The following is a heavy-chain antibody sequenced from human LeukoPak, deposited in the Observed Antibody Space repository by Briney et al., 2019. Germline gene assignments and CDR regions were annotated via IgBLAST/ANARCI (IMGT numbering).Heavy chain of an antibody. CDR1: GFTFDDYG. D-gene: IGHD5-12*01. CDR3: ARHWDSGYDYVYFDY. V-gene: IGHV3-20*01. J-gene: IGHJ4*02. Sequence: GGSLRLSCAAPGFTFDDYGMSWVRQAPGKGLEWVSGINWNGGSTGYADSVKGRFTISRDNAKNSLYLQMNSLRAEDTALYHCARHWDSGYDYVYFDYWGQGTLVTVSS. CDR2: INWNGGST.